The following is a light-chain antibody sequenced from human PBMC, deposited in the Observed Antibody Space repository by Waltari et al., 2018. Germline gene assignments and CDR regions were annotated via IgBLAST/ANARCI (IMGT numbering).Light chain of an antibody. CDR2: QDN. Sequence: SYDLTQHPSVSVSPGKTGTITCHGDKLGDKYVSWYQQKSGQSPALVIYQDNKRPSGIPERFAGSNSGNTATLTISGTQAMDEADYYCQAWDSSTGVFGGGTKLTVL. J-gene: IGLJ3*02. V-gene: IGLV3-1*01. CDR1: KLGDKY. CDR3: QAWDSSTGV.